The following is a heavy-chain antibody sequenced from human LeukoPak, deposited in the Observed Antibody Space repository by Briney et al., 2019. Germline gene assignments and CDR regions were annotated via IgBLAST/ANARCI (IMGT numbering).Heavy chain of an antibody. CDR3: ARDLDNDSSGYYYSGAFDI. Sequence: SVKVSCNASGGTFSSYAISWVRQAPGQGLEWMGGIIPIFGAANYAQKFQGRVTITADESTSTAYMELSSLRSEDTAVYYCARDLDNDSSGYYYSGAFDIWGQGTMVTVSS. V-gene: IGHV1-69*13. CDR1: GGTFSSYA. J-gene: IGHJ3*02. D-gene: IGHD3-22*01. CDR2: IIPIFGAA.